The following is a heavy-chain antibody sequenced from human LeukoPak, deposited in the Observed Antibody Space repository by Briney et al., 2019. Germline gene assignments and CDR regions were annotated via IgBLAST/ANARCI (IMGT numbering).Heavy chain of an antibody. J-gene: IGHJ2*01. CDR1: GFIFSSYW. Sequence: GGSLRLSCAASGFIFSSYWMTWVRLAPGMGLEWVANIRQDGSEKYYVDSVQGRFTISRDNAKNSLYLQMNSLRAEDTAVYYCARVRTEWYLDLWGRGTLVTVSS. CDR2: IRQDGSEK. V-gene: IGHV3-7*01. CDR3: ARVRTEWYLDL. D-gene: IGHD2-8*02.